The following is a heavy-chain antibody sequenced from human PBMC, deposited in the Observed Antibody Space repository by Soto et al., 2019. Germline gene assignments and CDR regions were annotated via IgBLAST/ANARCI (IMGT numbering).Heavy chain of an antibody. Sequence: GGSLRLSCAASGFTFSNAWMSWVRQAPGKGLEWVGRIKSKTDGGTTDYAAPVKGRFTISRDDSKNTLYLQMNSLKTEDTAVYYCTTAYYYDSSGYYFSDYWGQGTLVTVSS. CDR2: IKSKTDGGTT. V-gene: IGHV3-15*01. CDR3: TTAYYYDSSGYYFSDY. D-gene: IGHD3-22*01. CDR1: GFTFSNAW. J-gene: IGHJ4*02.